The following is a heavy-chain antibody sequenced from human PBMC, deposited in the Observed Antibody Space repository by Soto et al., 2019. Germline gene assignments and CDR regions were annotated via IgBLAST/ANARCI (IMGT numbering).Heavy chain of an antibody. D-gene: IGHD3-10*01. Sequence: PGGPLTLSCAASGFTFNDHYMSWIRQAPGKGLEWVSYISGGTNYTKYAGSVRGRFIISRDNTKNSVYLLMTNLTAEDTAVYYWAKRQRTMVATRVKDSQDAWAQGTLDTVCS. J-gene: IGHJ5*02. CDR2: ISGGTNYT. V-gene: IGHV3-11*06. CDR3: AKRQRTMVATRVKDSQDA. CDR1: GFTFNDHY.